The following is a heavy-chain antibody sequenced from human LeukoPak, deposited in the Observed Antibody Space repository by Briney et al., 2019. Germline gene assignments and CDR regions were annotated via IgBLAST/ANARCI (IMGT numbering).Heavy chain of an antibody. CDR2: ISSSSSSI. CDR3: ARVLYYDSSGLPGTLGY. D-gene: IGHD3-22*01. V-gene: IGHV3-48*01. CDR1: GFTFSSYS. J-gene: IGHJ4*02. Sequence: GGSLRLSCAASGFTFSSYSMDWVRQAPGKGLEWVSYISSSSSSIYYADSVKGRFTISRDNVKNSLYLQMNSLRAEDTAVYYCARVLYYDSSGLPGTLGYWGQGTLVTVSS.